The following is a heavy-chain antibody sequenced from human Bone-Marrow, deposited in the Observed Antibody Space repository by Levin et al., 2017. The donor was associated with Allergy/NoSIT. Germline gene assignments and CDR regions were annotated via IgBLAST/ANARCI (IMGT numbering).Heavy chain of an antibody. V-gene: IGHV3-23*01. CDR1: GFTFTTYA. CDR3: AKWLYYYDRSGYYFDDY. CDR2: VSNSGGNT. D-gene: IGHD3-22*01. Sequence: GSLRLSCAASGFTFTTYAMSWVRQAPGKGLEWVSSVSNSGGNTYYADSVKGRFTISRNNFKSTLYLQMNSLRAEDTAVYYCAKWLYYYDRSGYYFDDYWGQGTLVTVSS. J-gene: IGHJ4*02.